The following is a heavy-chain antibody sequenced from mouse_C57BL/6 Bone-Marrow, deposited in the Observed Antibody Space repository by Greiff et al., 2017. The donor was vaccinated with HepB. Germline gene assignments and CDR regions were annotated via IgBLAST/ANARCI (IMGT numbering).Heavy chain of an antibody. CDR1: GFSLTSYG. Sequence: VQVVESGPGLVQPSQSLSITCTVSGFSLTSYGVHWVRQSPGKGLEWLGVIWSGGSTDYNAAFISRLSISKDNSKSQVFFKMNSLQADDTAIYYCATHYYDYLFAYWGQGTLVTVSA. CDR2: IWSGGST. CDR3: ATHYYDYLFAY. D-gene: IGHD2-4*01. J-gene: IGHJ3*01. V-gene: IGHV2-2*01.